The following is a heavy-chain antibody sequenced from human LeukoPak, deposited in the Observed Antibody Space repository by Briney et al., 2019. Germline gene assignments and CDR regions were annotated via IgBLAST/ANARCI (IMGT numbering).Heavy chain of an antibody. CDR1: GYIFTSYW. CDR3: ARLNDILTGASKNAFDI. Sequence: GESLQISCKGSGYIFTSYWIGWVRQLPGKGLEWMGIIYPGDFDTRYSPSFQGQVTISADKSISTAYLQWSSLKASDTAMYYCARLNDILTGASKNAFDIWGQGTMVTVSS. J-gene: IGHJ3*02. CDR2: IYPGDFDT. V-gene: IGHV5-51*01. D-gene: IGHD3-9*01.